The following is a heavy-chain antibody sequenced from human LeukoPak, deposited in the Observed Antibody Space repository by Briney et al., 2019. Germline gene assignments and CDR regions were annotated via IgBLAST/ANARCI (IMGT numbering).Heavy chain of an antibody. V-gene: IGHV1-69*01. CDR3: ARRWLQFDYFDY. CDR2: IIPIFGTA. Sequence: SVTVSCKASGGTFSSYAISWVRQAPGQGLEWMGGIIPIFGTANYAQKFQGRVTITAAEPTSTAYMELSSLRSEDTAVYYCARRWLQFDYFDYWGQGTLVTVSS. J-gene: IGHJ4*02. CDR1: GGTFSSYA. D-gene: IGHD5-24*01.